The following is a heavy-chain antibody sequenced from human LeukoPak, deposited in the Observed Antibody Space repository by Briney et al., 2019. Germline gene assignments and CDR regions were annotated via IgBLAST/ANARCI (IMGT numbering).Heavy chain of an antibody. D-gene: IGHD2-21*02. CDR2: VTGKSDGEAT. V-gene: IGHV3-15*01. CDR1: GFTFNDVW. Sequence: PGGSLRLSCVASGFTFNDVWMSWVRQAPGKGLEWVGRVTGKSDGEATDYAAPVKGRFTISRDHLENILYLQMSSLKTEDTAVYYCTTGFNGKGDNFDYWGQGTLVTVSS. CDR3: TTGFNGKGDNFDY. J-gene: IGHJ4*02.